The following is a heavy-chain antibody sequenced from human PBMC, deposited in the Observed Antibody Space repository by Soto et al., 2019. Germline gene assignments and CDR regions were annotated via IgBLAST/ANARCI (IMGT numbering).Heavy chain of an antibody. Sequence: GGSLRLSCAASGFTFSSYSMNWVRQAPGKGLEWVSSISSSSSYIYYADSVKGRFTISRDNAKNSLYLQMNSLRAEDTAVYYCARDTVAGSYNWSDPWGQGTLVTVSS. V-gene: IGHV3-21*01. CDR3: ARDTVAGSYNWSDP. CDR1: GFTFSSYS. J-gene: IGHJ5*02. CDR2: ISSSSSYI. D-gene: IGHD6-19*01.